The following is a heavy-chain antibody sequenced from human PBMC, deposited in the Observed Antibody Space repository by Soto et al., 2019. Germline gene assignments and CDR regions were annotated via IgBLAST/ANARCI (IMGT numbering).Heavy chain of an antibody. J-gene: IGHJ4*02. D-gene: IGHD6-13*01. Sequence: PSETLSLTCTVSGVSISSGGYYWTWIRQHPQKGLEWIGHIYYSGSTYYNPSLKSRVTVSVDTSKNQFSLKLSSVTAADTAVYYCARHSNEYRKSLDYWGQGTLVTVSS. CDR3: ARHSNEYRKSLDY. CDR1: GVSISSGGYY. CDR2: IYYSGST. V-gene: IGHV4-31*03.